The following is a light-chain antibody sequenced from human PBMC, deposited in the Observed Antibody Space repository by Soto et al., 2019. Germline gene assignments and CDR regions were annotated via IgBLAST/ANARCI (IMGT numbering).Light chain of an antibody. CDR1: QSVSSY. Sequence: EIVLTQSPATLSLSPGERATLSCRASQSVSSYLAWYQQKPGQAPRLLIYDASNRATGIPARFSGSGSGTGFTLTNSSLEPEDLAVYYCQQRSNWPPFTFGPGTKVYIK. CDR3: QQRSNWPPFT. V-gene: IGKV3-11*01. J-gene: IGKJ3*01. CDR2: DAS.